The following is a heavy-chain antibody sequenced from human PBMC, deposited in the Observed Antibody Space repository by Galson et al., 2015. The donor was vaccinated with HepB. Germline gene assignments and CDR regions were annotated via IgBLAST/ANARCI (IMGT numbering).Heavy chain of an antibody. V-gene: IGHV5-51*03. CDR3: ARPHCSSTSRYPLGAFDI. J-gene: IGHJ3*02. Sequence: QSGAEVKKPGESLKISCKGSGYSFTSYWIGWVRQMPGKGLEWMGIIYPGDSDTRYSPSFQGQVTISADKSISTAYLQWSSLKASDTAMYYCARPHCSSTSRYPLGAFDIWGQGTMVTVSS. CDR1: GYSFTSYW. CDR2: IYPGDSDT. D-gene: IGHD2-2*01.